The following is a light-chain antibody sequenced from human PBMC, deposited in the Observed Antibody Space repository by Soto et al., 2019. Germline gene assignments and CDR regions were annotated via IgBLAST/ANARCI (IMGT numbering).Light chain of an antibody. Sequence: QSALTQPASVSGSPGQSIAISCTGTSSDVGGYNYVSWYQQHPGKAPKLIIHEVSDRPSGISDRFSGSKSGNTASLTMSGLQADVEADYYCCSQTSYNTRVFGTGTKLTVL. V-gene: IGLV2-14*01. CDR1: SSDVGGYNY. J-gene: IGLJ1*01. CDR3: CSQTSYNTRV. CDR2: EVS.